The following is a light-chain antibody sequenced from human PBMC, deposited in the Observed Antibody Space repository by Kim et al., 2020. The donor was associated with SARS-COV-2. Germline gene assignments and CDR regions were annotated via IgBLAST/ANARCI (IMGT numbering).Light chain of an antibody. CDR2: DAS. CDR3: QQRNSWPTAVT. CDR1: QNSDTY. V-gene: IGKV3-11*01. J-gene: IGKJ4*01. Sequence: AGDRVTLSGRDRQNSDTYLGGYQQRPGQGPRLLVYDASKRASGVPDRFSGSGYGTDFTLTISSLEPEEFSIYYCQQRNSWPTAVTFGGGTKVDIK.